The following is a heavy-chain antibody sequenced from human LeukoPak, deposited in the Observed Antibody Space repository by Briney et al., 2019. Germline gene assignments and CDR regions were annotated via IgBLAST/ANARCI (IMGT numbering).Heavy chain of an antibody. J-gene: IGHJ4*02. V-gene: IGHV3-21*01. CDR3: ATDIVVVPAALVDY. Sequence: PGGSLRLSCAASGFTFSSYSMNWVRKAPGKGLEWVSSISSSSSYIYYADSVKGRFTISRDNAKNSLYLQMNSLRAEDTAVYYCATDIVVVPAALVDYWGQGTLVTVSS. CDR2: ISSSSSYI. D-gene: IGHD2-2*01. CDR1: GFTFSSYS.